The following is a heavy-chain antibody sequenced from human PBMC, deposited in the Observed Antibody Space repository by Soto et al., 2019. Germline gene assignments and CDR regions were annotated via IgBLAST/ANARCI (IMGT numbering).Heavy chain of an antibody. Sequence: EVQLVASGGGLVPPGGSLRLSCAVSGLTFSTDEMNWVRQAPGKGLEWLAYISYTSTTIKYADSVKGRFAVSRDNAKKSLSLQMNNLRVEDTAVYYCVRVGGCLAFDPWGQGTLVTVSS. CDR2: ISYTSTTI. J-gene: IGHJ5*02. V-gene: IGHV3-48*03. D-gene: IGHD5-12*01. CDR1: GLTFSTDE. CDR3: VRVGGCLAFDP.